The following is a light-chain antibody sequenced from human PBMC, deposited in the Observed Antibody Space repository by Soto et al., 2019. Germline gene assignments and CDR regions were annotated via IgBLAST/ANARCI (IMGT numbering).Light chain of an antibody. J-gene: IGLJ2*01. CDR3: ETWDSNTHV. CDR2: LEGSGDY. CDR1: SGHSSDI. Sequence: QSVLTQSSSASASLGSSVKLTCTLSSGHSSDIIAWHQQQPGKAPRYLMKLEGSGDYNKGSGVPDRFSGSRSGADRYLTISNLQFEDEADYYCETWDSNTHVFGGGTKLTVL. V-gene: IGLV4-60*02.